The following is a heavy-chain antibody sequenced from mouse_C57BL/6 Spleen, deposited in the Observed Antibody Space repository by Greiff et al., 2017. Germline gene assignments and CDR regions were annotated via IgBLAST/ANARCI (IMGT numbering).Heavy chain of an antibody. Sequence: QVQLQQPGAELVKPGASVKLSCKASGYTFTSYWMHWVKQRPGQGLEWIGEIDPSDSYTNYNQKFKGKSTLTVDKSSSTAYMQLSSLTSEDSAVYYCARSYYYGPYYFDYWGQGTTLTVSS. CDR1: GYTFTSYW. V-gene: IGHV1-69*01. J-gene: IGHJ2*01. CDR3: ARSYYYGPYYFDY. CDR2: IDPSDSYT. D-gene: IGHD1-1*01.